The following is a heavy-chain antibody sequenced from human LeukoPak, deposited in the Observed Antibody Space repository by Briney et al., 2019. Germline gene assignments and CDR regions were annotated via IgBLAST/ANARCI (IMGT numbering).Heavy chain of an antibody. D-gene: IGHD6-13*01. Sequence: GMXXXRQAPGKGLEWVAVIWYDGSNKYYADSVKGRFTISRDNSKNTLYLQMNSLRAEDTAVYYCARAGAPAAAALDYWGQGTLVTVSS. CDR1: G. V-gene: IGHV3-33*01. CDR2: IWYDGSNK. CDR3: ARAGAPAAAALDY. J-gene: IGHJ4*02.